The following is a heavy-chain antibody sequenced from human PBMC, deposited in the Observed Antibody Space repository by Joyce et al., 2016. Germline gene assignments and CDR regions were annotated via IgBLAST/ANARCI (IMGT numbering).Heavy chain of an antibody. CDR3: ARLYSGSYVYYFDY. D-gene: IGHD5-12*01. J-gene: IGHJ4*01. Sequence: EVELVESGGGLIQPGGSLRLSCVASGFDISSNFLGWARQAPGKGLEYVSVIYRDGSAASTYYADSVKGRFTISRDNSKNTLYLQMDSLRAEDTAVYYCARLYSGSYVYYFDYWGHGTLLTVSA. V-gene: IGHV3-53*01. CDR2: IYRDGSAAST. CDR1: GFDISSNF.